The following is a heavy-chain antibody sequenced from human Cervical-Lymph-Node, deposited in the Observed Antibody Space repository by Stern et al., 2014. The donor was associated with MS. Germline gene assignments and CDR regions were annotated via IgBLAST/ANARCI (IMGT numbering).Heavy chain of an antibody. V-gene: IGHV3-33*01. CDR1: GFTFSSYG. CDR2: IWYDGSNK. Sequence: VQLVESGGGVVQPGRSLRLSCAASGFTFSSYGMHWVRQAPGNGLEWVAVIWYDGSNKYYADSGKGRFTMSRDTSKNTLYLQMNSLRAEDTAVYYCARSSSPSPYYYYGMDVWGQGTTVTVSS. D-gene: IGHD6-13*01. J-gene: IGHJ6*02. CDR3: ARSSSPSPYYYYGMDV.